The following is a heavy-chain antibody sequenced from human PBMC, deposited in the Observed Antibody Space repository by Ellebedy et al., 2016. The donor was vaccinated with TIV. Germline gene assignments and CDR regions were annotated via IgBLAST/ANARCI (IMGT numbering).Heavy chain of an antibody. CDR1: GFGFSGYA. D-gene: IGHD1-7*01. V-gene: IGHV3-23*01. CDR2: ISYNSVNT. CDR3: ATAGNYRFDH. J-gene: IGHJ4*02. Sequence: GESLKISXAAYGFGFSGYAMSWVRQAPGKGLEWVSSISYNSVNTHYADSVRGRFTISRDNAKNTLYLQMNTLRAEDTAVYYCATAGNYRFDHWGQGALVTVSS.